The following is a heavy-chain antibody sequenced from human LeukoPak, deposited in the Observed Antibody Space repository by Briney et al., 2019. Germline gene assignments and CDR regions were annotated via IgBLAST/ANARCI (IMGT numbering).Heavy chain of an antibody. CDR2: IYPGDSDT. CDR1: GYSFTSYW. V-gene: IGHV5-51*01. D-gene: IGHD3-10*01. J-gene: IGHJ4*02. CDR3: ARYGEGAYGDQKPKD. Sequence: GESLKISCKGSGYSFTSYWIGWVRQVPGKGLEWMGIIYPGDSDTRYSPSFQGQVTISADKSISTAYLQWSSLKASDTAMYYCARYGEGAYGDQKPKDWGQGTLVTVSS.